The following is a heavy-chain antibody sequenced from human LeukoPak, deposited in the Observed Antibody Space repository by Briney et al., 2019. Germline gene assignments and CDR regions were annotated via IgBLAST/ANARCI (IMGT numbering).Heavy chain of an antibody. D-gene: IGHD2-2*01. Sequence: SVKVSCKASGGTFSSYAISWVRQAPGQGLGWMGGIIPIFGTANYAQKFQGRVTITTDESTSTAYMELSSLRSEDTAVYYCARANVVVPAANRQYVWWFDPWGQGTLVTVSS. J-gene: IGHJ5*02. CDR3: ARANVVVPAANRQYVWWFDP. V-gene: IGHV1-69*05. CDR2: IIPIFGTA. CDR1: GGTFSSYA.